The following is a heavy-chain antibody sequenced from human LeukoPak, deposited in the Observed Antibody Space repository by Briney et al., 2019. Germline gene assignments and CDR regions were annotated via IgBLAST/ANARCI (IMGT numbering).Heavy chain of an antibody. Sequence: GSSLRLSCAASGFTFRSNGIHWVRQAPGKGLEWVACMWFEGSDPKYADSVKGRFTISRDNSENTVYFQMNSLRAEDTALYYCARDLYCSGGTCYRAFDIWGQGTMVTVSS. V-gene: IGHV3-33*01. CDR2: MWFEGSDP. D-gene: IGHD2-15*01. CDR1: GFTFRSNG. J-gene: IGHJ3*02. CDR3: ARDLYCSGGTCYRAFDI.